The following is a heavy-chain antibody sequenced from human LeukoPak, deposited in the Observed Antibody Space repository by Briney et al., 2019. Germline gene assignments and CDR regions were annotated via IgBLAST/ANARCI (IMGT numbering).Heavy chain of an antibody. CDR3: ARIYAPGLSAAFFDY. CDR1: GYTFTSYG. V-gene: IGHV1-18*01. CDR2: ISAYNGNT. Sequence: ASVKVSCKASGYTFTSYGISWVRQAPGQGLEWMGWISAYNGNTNYAQKLQGRVTTTTDTSTSTAYMELRSLRSDDTAVYYCARIYAPGLSAAFFDYWGQGTLVTVSS. D-gene: IGHD2-2*01. J-gene: IGHJ4*02.